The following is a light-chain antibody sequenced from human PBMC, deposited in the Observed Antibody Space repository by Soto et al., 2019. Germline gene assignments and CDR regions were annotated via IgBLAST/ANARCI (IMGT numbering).Light chain of an antibody. CDR2: AAS. J-gene: IGKJ1*01. CDR3: QQSYNTPRT. CDR1: QSISSY. V-gene: IGKV1-39*01. Sequence: DIQMTQSPSSLSASVGDRVTITCRPSQSISSYLNWYQQKPGKAPKLLLYAASTLQSGVPSRFSGSGSGTDFTLTISSLQPEDFATYYCQQSYNTPRTFGQGTKVDIK.